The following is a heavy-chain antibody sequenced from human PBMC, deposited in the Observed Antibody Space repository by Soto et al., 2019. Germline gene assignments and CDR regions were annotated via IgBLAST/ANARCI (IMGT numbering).Heavy chain of an antibody. Sequence: EEQLLESGGGLVQPGGSLRLSCETSGFTFSSFAMSWVRQAPGKGLEWVSYISGSGGATYYADSVRGRSTISRDNSKKTLFLQRGGLTADETAVYYCAQCRALGTGFGYGNYYGMDVWGHGTTVTVSS. J-gene: IGHJ6*02. CDR3: AQCRALGTGFGYGNYYGMDV. CDR2: ISGSGGAT. D-gene: IGHD5-18*01. V-gene: IGHV3-23*01. CDR1: GFTFSSFA.